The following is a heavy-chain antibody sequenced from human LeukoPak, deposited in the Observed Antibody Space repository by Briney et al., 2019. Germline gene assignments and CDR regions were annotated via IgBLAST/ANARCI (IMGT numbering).Heavy chain of an antibody. CDR1: GFIVSNFY. J-gene: IGHJ3*02. CDR2: FSSGGDT. D-gene: IGHD6-13*01. Sequence: GGSLRLSCAASGFIVSNFYMAWVRQAPGKGLEWVSVFSSGGDTYYAESVKGRFTIYRDNSKNTLYLQISSLRAEDTAVYYCARDARGAAAADDAFDIWGQGTMVTVSS. CDR3: ARDARGAAAADDAFDI. V-gene: IGHV3-53*01.